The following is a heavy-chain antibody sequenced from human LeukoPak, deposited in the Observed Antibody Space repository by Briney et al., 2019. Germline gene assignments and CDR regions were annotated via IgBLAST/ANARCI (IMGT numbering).Heavy chain of an antibody. CDR2: ISGYNGNT. J-gene: IGHJ4*02. CDR1: GYTFTGYG. CDR3: ARDRYSGYVSRFDY. V-gene: IGHV1-18*01. D-gene: IGHD5-12*01. Sequence: ASVKVSCKASGYTFTGYGISWVRQAPGQGLKWMGWISGYNGNTKYAQKFQGRVTMTTDTSTSTAYMELRSLRSDDTAVYYCARDRYSGYVSRFDYWGQGTLVTVSS.